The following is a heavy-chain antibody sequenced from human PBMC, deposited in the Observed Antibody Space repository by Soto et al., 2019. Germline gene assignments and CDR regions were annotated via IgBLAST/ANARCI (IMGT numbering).Heavy chain of an antibody. CDR2: IIPIFGTA. CDR1: GGTFSSYA. V-gene: IGHV1-69*13. Sequence: SVKVSCKASGGTFSSYAISWVRQAPGQGLEWMGGIIPIFGTANYAQKFQGRVTITADESTSTAYMELSSLRSEDTAVYYCARRGETAMVYYYYGMDVWGQGTTVTVSS. J-gene: IGHJ6*02. CDR3: ARRGETAMVYYYYGMDV. D-gene: IGHD5-18*01.